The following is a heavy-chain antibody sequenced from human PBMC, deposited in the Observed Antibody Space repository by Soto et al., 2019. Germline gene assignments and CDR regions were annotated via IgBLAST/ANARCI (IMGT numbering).Heavy chain of an antibody. D-gene: IGHD4-17*01. CDR1: GFTFSSYS. J-gene: IGHJ3*02. Sequence: GGSLRLSCAASGFTFSSYSMKWVRQAPGKRLEWVSSISRSSSYIYYADSVKGPFTMSRANAKNSLYLQMNSLIAEDTAVYYCARQARFNGDDRWNAFDIGGQGTMVTVSS. V-gene: IGHV3-21*01. CDR3: ARQARFNGDDRWNAFDI. CDR2: ISRSSSYI.